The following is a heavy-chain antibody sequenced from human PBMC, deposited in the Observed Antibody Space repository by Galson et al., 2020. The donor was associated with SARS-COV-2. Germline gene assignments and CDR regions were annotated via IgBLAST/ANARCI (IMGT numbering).Heavy chain of an antibody. CDR2: IYNTGNT. D-gene: IGHD6-19*01. CDR3: ARDATSRGWFNWFGP. CDR1: GGSISSTSYL. J-gene: IGHJ5*02. V-gene: IGHV4-39*07. Sequence: SETLSLTCRVSGGSISSTSYLWGWIRQPPGKGLQWIVSIYNTGNTQYNPSLESRATISVDTSKNHFSLKLSTVTAADTAVYYCARDATSRGWFNWFGPWGRGTLVSVSA.